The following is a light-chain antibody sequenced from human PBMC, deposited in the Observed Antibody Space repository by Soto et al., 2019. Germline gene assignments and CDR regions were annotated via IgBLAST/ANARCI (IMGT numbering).Light chain of an antibody. Sequence: EIVLTQSPATLSLSPGERATLSCRASQSVSTYLAWYQQKPGQAPRLLIYDVSKRATGIPARFSGSGSGTDFSRTSGSLEPEDFAVYYCQQRGNWPWTFGQGTKVEIK. CDR3: QQRGNWPWT. CDR1: QSVSTY. J-gene: IGKJ1*01. V-gene: IGKV3-11*01. CDR2: DVS.